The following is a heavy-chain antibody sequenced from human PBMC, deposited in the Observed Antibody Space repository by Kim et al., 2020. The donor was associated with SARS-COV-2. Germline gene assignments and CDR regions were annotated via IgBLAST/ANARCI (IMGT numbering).Heavy chain of an antibody. D-gene: IGHD3-9*01. CDR3: ASDDYDILTGYRSRPFDY. Sequence: SVKVSCKASGGTFSSYAISWVRQAPGQGLEWMGRIIPILGIANYAQKFQGRVTITADKSTSTAYMELSSLRSEDTAVYYCASDDYDILTGYRSRPFDYWGQGTLVTVSS. V-gene: IGHV1-69*04. CDR1: GGTFSSYA. J-gene: IGHJ4*02. CDR2: IIPILGIA.